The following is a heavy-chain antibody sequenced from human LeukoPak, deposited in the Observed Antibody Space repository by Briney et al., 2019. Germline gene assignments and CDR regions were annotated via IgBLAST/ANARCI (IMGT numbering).Heavy chain of an antibody. V-gene: IGHV3-7*03. J-gene: IGHJ5*02. D-gene: IGHD3-22*01. CDR3: AKWDDGSGYYGDP. CDR1: GFTFSSSW. CDR2: IKPDGSEK. Sequence: AGGSLRLSCAASGFTFSSSWMSWVRQAPEKGLEWVANIKPDGSEKYYVDSVKGRFTISRDNAKNSLYLQMNSLRAEDTAVYYCAKWDDGSGYYGDPWGQGTLVTVSS.